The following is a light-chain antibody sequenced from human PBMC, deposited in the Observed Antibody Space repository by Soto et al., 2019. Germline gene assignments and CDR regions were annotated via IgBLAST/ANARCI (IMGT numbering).Light chain of an antibody. J-gene: IGKJ1*01. V-gene: IGKV1-5*03. CDR3: QQYNSYSPT. CDR2: KAS. Sequence: DIQMTQSPSTLSASVGDRVTITCRASQSISVWLAWYQQKAGKAPNLLIYKASRLESGVPPRFSGSGSETEFTLTISGLQPGDSETYYCQQYNSYSPTFGQGNKVEVK. CDR1: QSISVW.